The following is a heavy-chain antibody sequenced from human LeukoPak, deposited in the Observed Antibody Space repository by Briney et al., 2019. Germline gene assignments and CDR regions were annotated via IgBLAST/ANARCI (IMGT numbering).Heavy chain of an antibody. J-gene: IGHJ4*02. D-gene: IGHD3-10*01. CDR3: ATGCYFGSGSYGYLDS. CDR2: IYSSGGP. CDR1: GFTVSNKC. V-gene: IGHV3-53*01. Sequence: PGGSLRLSCAASGFTVSNKCMSWVRQTPGKGLQWVALIYSSGGPYTADSVKGRFTISRDDSDNTLHLQMDSLRAEDTAVYYCATGCYFGSGSYGYLDSWGQGTLVTVSS.